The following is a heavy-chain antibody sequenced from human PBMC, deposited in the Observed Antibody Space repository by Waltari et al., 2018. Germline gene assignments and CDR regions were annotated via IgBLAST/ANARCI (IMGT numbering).Heavy chain of an antibody. J-gene: IGHJ6*02. CDR1: GGSFSGYF. D-gene: IGHD3-10*01. CDR2: INSDGTA. Sequence: QAQLHQWGAGLLKPSETLSLTCAVSGGSFSGYFWRWIRQSPGKGLEWIGEINSDGTANCNPSLKIRVGMSGDTIKSQISRSLSSVTAADAAVYYCARVGDYHGSGRFGLDVWGRGTRVTVSS. V-gene: IGHV4-34*01. CDR3: ARVGDYHGSGRFGLDV.